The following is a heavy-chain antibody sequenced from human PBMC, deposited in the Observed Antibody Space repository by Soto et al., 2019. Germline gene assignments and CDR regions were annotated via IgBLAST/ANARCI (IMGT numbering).Heavy chain of an antibody. CDR1: GVSMSGGNYF. Sequence: QLRVQESGPGLVKPSETLSLTCSVTGVSMSGGNYFWGWIRQPPEKALEWIGSIYSSGRTIYNPSLKRRFPISVDTSMTHFSLKLTFVTAADTALYSCARHSQGRDYYGYSNWFDPWGQGTLVTVSS. V-gene: IGHV4-39*01. D-gene: IGHD2-21*02. CDR3: ARHSQGRDYYGYSNWFDP. J-gene: IGHJ5*02. CDR2: IYSSGRT.